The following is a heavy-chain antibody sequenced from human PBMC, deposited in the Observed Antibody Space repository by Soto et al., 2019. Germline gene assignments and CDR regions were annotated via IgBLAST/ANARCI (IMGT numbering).Heavy chain of an antibody. CDR1: GGSISSGGYY. J-gene: IGHJ4*02. CDR2: IYYSGST. D-gene: IGHD2-15*01. V-gene: IGHV4-31*03. CDR3: ARVEVAGYCSGGSCFNFDY. Sequence: PSETLSLTCTVSGGSISSGGYYWSWIRQHPGKGLEWIGYIYYSGSTYYNPSLKSRVTISVDTSKNQFSLKLSSVTAADTAVYYCARVEVAGYCSGGSCFNFDYWGQGTLVTVSS.